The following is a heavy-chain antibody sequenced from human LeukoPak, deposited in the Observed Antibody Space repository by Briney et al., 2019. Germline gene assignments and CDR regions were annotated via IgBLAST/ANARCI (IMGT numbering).Heavy chain of an antibody. CDR1: GDSMSDYY. CDR2: IYTTGDT. J-gene: IGHJ6*02. CDR3: ARRTISGGYMKDYGMEV. Sequence: SETLSLSCTFSGDSMSDYYWSWIRQSAGRGLEWIGRIYTTGDTNYNPSLESRLTMSIDASKNKFSLRLSSVTAADTARYYCARRTISGGYMKDYGMEVWGQGTTVTVSS. V-gene: IGHV4-4*07. D-gene: IGHD5-18*01.